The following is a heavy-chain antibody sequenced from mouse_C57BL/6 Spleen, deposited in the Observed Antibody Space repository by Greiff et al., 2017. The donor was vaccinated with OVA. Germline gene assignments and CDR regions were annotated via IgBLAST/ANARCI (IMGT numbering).Heavy chain of an antibody. V-gene: IGHV1-50*01. CDR3: ARSGAAQATLYYFDY. CDR2: IDPSDSYT. D-gene: IGHD3-2*02. J-gene: IGHJ2*01. Sequence: LQQPGAELVKPGASVKLSCKASGYTFTSYWMQWVKQRPGQGLEWIGEIDPSDSYTNYNQKFKGKATLTVDTSSSTAYMQLSSLTSEDSAVYYCARSGAAQATLYYFDYWGQGTTLTVSS. CDR1: GYTFTSYW.